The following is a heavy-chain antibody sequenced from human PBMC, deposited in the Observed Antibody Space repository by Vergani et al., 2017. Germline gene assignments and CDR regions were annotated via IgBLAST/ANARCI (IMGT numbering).Heavy chain of an antibody. J-gene: IGHJ4*02. CDR1: GGSITSSSYY. Sequence: QLHLQESGPGLVKPSETLSLTCTVSGGSITSSSYYWGWIRQPPGKGLEWIGNIYHSGGAYYNPSLKGRVTISVDTSKNQFSLEVTSVTAADTAVYYCARRNYYDSSSYLPFDYWGQGTLVTVSS. D-gene: IGHD3-22*01. V-gene: IGHV4-39*01. CDR2: IYHSGGA. CDR3: ARRNYYDSSSYLPFDY.